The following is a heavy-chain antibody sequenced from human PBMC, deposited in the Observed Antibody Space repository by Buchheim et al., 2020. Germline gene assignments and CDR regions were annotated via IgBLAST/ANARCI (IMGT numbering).Heavy chain of an antibody. CDR3: ARVMGYCSGGSCYGGMDV. V-gene: IGHV3-33*01. CDR2: IWYDGSNK. D-gene: IGHD2-15*01. J-gene: IGHJ6*02. Sequence: QVQLVESGGGVVQPGRSLRLSCAASGFTFSSYGMHWVRQAPGKGLEWVAVIWYDGSNKYYADSVKGRFTISRDNSKNTLYLQMNSLRAEDTAVYYCARVMGYCSGGSCYGGMDVWGQGTT. CDR1: GFTFSSYG.